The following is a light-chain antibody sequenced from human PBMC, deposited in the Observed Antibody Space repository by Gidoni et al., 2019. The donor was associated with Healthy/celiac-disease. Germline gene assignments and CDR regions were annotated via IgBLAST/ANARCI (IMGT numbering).Light chain of an antibody. Sequence: AIQLTQSPSSLSASVGDRVTITCRASQGISSALAWYQQKPGKAPKLLIYDASSLESGVPSRFSGSGSGTDFTLTISSLQPEDFATYYCQQFNSYPLFXQXTRLXIK. CDR3: QQFNSYPL. J-gene: IGKJ5*01. CDR2: DAS. V-gene: IGKV1-13*02. CDR1: QGISSA.